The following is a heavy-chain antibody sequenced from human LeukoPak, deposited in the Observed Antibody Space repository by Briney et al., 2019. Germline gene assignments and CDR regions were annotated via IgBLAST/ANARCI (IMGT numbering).Heavy chain of an antibody. CDR1: GFTVSSYE. CDR2: ISSSSSYI. Sequence: GVSLRLSCAASGFTVSSYEMNWVRQAPGKGLEWVSSISSSSSYIYYADSVKGRFTISRDNAKNSLYLQMNSLRAEDTAVYYCARDRIAVAATHYYYYMDVWGKGTTVTVSS. CDR3: ARDRIAVAATHYYYYMDV. J-gene: IGHJ6*03. V-gene: IGHV3-21*01. D-gene: IGHD6-19*01.